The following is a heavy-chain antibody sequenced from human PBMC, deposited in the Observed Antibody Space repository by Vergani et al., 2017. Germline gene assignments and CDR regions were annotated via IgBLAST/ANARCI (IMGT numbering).Heavy chain of an antibody. CDR2: ISSSGSTI. CDR1: GYTFSDYY. V-gene: IGHV3-11*01. CDR3: ARTLRFLEWLSSIGWFDP. D-gene: IGHD3-3*01. J-gene: IGHJ5*02. Sequence: VQLVESGGGLVKPGGSLRLSCAASGYTFSDYYMSWIRQAPGKGLEWVSYISSSGSTIYYADSVKGRFTISRDNAKNSLYLQMNSLRAEDTAVYYCARTLRFLEWLSSIGWFDPWGQGTLVTVSS.